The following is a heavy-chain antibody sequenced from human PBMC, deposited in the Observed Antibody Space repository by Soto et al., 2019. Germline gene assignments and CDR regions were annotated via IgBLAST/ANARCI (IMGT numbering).Heavy chain of an antibody. CDR3: ARENSGSTQGGSYYYYGMDV. CDR1: GYTFSYL. Sequence: ASVKVSCKPSGYTFSYLIYWVRQAPGQRLEWMGWISAYNGDTKYAQKFQGRVTITADESASTAYMELSSLRSEDTAVYYCARENSGSTQGGSYYYYGMDVWGQGTTVTVSS. V-gene: IGHV1-3*01. D-gene: IGHD5-12*01. CDR2: ISAYNGDT. J-gene: IGHJ6*02.